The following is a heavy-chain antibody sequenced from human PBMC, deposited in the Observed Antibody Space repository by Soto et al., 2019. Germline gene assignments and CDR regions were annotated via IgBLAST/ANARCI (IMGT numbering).Heavy chain of an antibody. D-gene: IGHD3-3*01. CDR1: GYTFTSYD. V-gene: IGHV1-8*01. CDR3: ARKIRPYYDFWSGYYGNWFDP. Sequence: ASVKVSCKASGYTFTSYDINWVRQATGQGLERMGWMNPNSGNTGYAQKFQGRVTMTRNTSISTAYMELSSLRSEDTAVYYCARKIRPYYDFWSGYYGNWFDPWGQGTLVTVSS. J-gene: IGHJ5*02. CDR2: MNPNSGNT.